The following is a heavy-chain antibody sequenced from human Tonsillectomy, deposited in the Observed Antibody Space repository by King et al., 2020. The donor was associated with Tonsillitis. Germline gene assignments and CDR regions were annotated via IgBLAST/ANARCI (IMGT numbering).Heavy chain of an antibody. Sequence: VQLVESGGGVVQPGGSLRLSCAASGFTFSSYGMHWVRQAPGKGLEWVAFIRYDGSNKYYADSVKGRFTISRDNSKNTLFLQMNSLRPEDTTVYYCAKDLTRGNSDYYYYGMDVWGQGTTVTVSS. V-gene: IGHV3-30*02. CDR2: IRYDGSNK. CDR3: AKDLTRGNSDYYYYGMDV. D-gene: IGHD4-23*01. J-gene: IGHJ6*02. CDR1: GFTFSSYG.